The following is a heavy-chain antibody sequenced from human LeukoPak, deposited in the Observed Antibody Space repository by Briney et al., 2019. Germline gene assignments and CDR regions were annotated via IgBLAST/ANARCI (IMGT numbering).Heavy chain of an antibody. J-gene: IGHJ4*02. CDR3: AKANWVSNADAVF. CDR1: GFSFSSYA. V-gene: IGHV3-23*01. Sequence: GGSLTLSCAASGFSFSSYAMSWVREAPARGLEWVSSLRGNGDTFYADSVKGRFTLSRDDSRNTVYLRLNNLRVEDTAVYYCAKANWVSNADAVFWGQGTVVTVSS. D-gene: IGHD1-1*01. CDR2: LRGNGDT.